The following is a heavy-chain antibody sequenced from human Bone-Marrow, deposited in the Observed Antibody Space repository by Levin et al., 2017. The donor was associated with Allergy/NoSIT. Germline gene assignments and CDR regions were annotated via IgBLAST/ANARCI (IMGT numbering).Heavy chain of an antibody. V-gene: IGHV5-51*01. J-gene: IGHJ6*02. CDR3: ARHSYGADSDAPYYFHGMDV. Sequence: GESLKISCQASGYDFTKYWIGWVRQMPGKGLEWMGIIHPIDSHTRYSPSFQGQVSISADKSISTAYLQWSSLKDSETAIFYCARHSYGADSDAPYYFHGMDVWGQGTAVTVSS. CDR1: GYDFTKYW. D-gene: IGHD4-23*01. CDR2: IHPIDSHT.